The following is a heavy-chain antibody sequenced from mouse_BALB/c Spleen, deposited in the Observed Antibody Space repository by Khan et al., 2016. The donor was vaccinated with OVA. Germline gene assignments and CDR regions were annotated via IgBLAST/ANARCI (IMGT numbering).Heavy chain of an antibody. CDR1: GYSFTGYF. J-gene: IGHJ2*01. CDR2: INPHIGET. Sequence: EVELVESGPELVRPGASVKISCKASGYSFTGYFMNWVMQSHGKSLEWIGRINPHIGETFYNQRFKDKATLTVDESSSTAHMELRRLASEDSAVYYCTRIYRSDFDYWGQGTTLTVSS. CDR3: TRIYRSDFDY. D-gene: IGHD1-1*01. V-gene: IGHV1-20*02.